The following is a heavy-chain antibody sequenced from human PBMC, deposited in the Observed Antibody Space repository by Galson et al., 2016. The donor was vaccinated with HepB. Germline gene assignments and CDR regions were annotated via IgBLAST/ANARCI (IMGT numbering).Heavy chain of an antibody. V-gene: IGHV3-21*01. J-gene: IGHJ4*02. CDR1: GFTFTDYS. CDR3: ARESPYYADSSGYYIDY. Sequence: SLRLSCAASGFTFTDYSLSWVRQAPGKGLEWVSSVSTSSRYIFYADSVKGRFTISRDNAKNSLHLEMNSLRREDTAVYYCARESPYYADSSGYYIDYWGQGTLVTVSS. CDR2: VSTSSRYI. D-gene: IGHD3-22*01.